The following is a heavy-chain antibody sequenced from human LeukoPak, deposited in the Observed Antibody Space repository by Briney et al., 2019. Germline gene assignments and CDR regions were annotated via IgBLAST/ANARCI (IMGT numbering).Heavy chain of an antibody. CDR3: AREGPEVGATSPFDY. CDR1: GGTFSSYA. CDR2: IIPIIGIA. J-gene: IGHJ4*02. D-gene: IGHD1-26*01. V-gene: IGHV1-69*04. Sequence: ASVKVSCKASGGTFSSYAISWLRQAPGQGLEWMGRIIPIIGIANYAQKFQGRVTITADISTTTDYMELSSLRSEDTAVYYCAREGPEVGATSPFDYWGQGTLVTVSS.